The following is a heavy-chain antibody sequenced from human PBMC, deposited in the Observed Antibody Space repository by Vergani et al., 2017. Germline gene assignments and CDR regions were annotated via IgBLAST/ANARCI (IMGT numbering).Heavy chain of an antibody. J-gene: IGHJ4*02. CDR1: GGSISSSSYY. D-gene: IGHD3-10*01. CDR3: ARPYYYGSGYYFDY. Sequence: QLQLQESGPGLVKPSETLSLTCTVSGGSISSSSYYWGWIRQPPGKGLEWIGSIYYSGSTYYNPSLKSRVTISVDTPKSQCSLKLSAVTAADTAVYYCARPYYYGSGYYFDYWGQGTLVTVAS. V-gene: IGHV4-39*07. CDR2: IYYSGST.